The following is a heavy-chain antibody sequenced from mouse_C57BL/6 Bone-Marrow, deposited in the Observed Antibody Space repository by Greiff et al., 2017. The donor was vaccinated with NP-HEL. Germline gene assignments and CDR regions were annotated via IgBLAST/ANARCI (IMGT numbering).Heavy chain of an antibody. D-gene: IGHD3-2*02. J-gene: IGHJ3*01. V-gene: IGHV1-18*01. CDR2: IKPKNGGT. CDR1: GYTFTDYN. Sequence: DVKLLESGPELVKPGASVKIPCKASGYTFTDYNMDWVKQSHGKSLEWMGDIKPKNGGTIHNQKVKGKGTLTVYKYTSTAYMVLRSLTAEDTAVYYCARGSSGFAYWGQGTLVTVSA. CDR3: ARGSSGFAY.